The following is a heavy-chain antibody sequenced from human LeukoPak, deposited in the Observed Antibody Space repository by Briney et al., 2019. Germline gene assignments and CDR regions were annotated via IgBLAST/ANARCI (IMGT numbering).Heavy chain of an antibody. D-gene: IGHD5/OR15-5a*01. V-gene: IGHV4-61*10. CDR2: INHSGST. CDR3: ARLLRYPGAKPPTYYYYMDV. Sequence: SETLSLTCTVSGGSISSGTYYWYWIRQPAGKGLEWIGEINHSGSTNYNPSLKSRVTISVDTSKNQFSLKLSSVTAADTAVYYCARLLRYPGAKPPTYYYYMDVWGKGTTVTISS. CDR1: GGSISSGTYY. J-gene: IGHJ6*03.